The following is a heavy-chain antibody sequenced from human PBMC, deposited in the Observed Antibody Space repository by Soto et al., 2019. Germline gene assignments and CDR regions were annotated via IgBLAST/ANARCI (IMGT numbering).Heavy chain of an antibody. Sequence: PGGSLRLSCAASGFTFSSYAMSWVRQAPGKGLEWVSAISGRGGSTYYADSVKGRFTISRDNSKNTLYLQMNSLRAEDTAVYYCAKGGKDYYDSSASGICDYWGQGTLVTVSS. CDR2: ISGRGGST. V-gene: IGHV3-23*01. CDR3: AKGGKDYYDSSASGICDY. J-gene: IGHJ4*02. CDR1: GFTFSSYA. D-gene: IGHD3-22*01.